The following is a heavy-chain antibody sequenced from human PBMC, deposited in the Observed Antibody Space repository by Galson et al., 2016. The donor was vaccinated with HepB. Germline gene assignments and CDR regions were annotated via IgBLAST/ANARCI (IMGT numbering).Heavy chain of an antibody. D-gene: IGHD2-15*01. Sequence: SLRLSCAASGFSFTNHWMTWVRQAPGKGLEWVANIRQDGNVKYHAEFVKGRFTISRDNAKNSLYLQMSGLKPEDTAVYYCARDSGYCSGGSCYGDDFDVWGQGAMVTVSS. CDR1: GFSFTNHW. V-gene: IGHV3-7*01. CDR3: ARDSGYCSGGSCYGDDFDV. J-gene: IGHJ3*01. CDR2: IRQDGNVK.